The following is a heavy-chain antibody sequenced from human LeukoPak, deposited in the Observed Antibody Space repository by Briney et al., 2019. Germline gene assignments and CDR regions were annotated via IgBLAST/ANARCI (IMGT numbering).Heavy chain of an antibody. J-gene: IGHJ6*03. V-gene: IGHV4-39*01. CDR2: IYYSGST. Sequence: SETLSLTCIVSGGSISSSSYYWGWIRQPPGKELEWIGSIYYSGSTYYNPSLKSRVTISVDTSKIQFSLKLSSVTAADTAVYYCARFSYYYYYMDVWAKGPRSPSP. CDR1: GGSISSSSYY. CDR3: ARFSYYYYYMDV.